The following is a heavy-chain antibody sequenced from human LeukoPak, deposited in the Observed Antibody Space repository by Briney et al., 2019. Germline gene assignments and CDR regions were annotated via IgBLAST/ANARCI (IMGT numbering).Heavy chain of an antibody. V-gene: IGHV3-23*01. J-gene: IGHJ5*02. Sequence: GGSLRLSCAASGFTFSSYGMSWVRQAPGKGLEWVSTISGSGGSTYYADSVKGRFTISRDNSNNTLYLQMNSLRAEDTAVYYCAKGPAMVRGTFDPWGQGTLVTVSS. CDR1: GFTFSSYG. CDR2: ISGSGGST. D-gene: IGHD3-10*01. CDR3: AKGPAMVRGTFDP.